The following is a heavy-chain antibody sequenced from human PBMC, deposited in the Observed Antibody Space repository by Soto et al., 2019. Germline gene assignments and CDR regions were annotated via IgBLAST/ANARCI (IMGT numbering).Heavy chain of an antibody. CDR2: ISAYNGNT. CDR1: GYTFTSYG. CDR3: ARSVGVVAATLYYYGMDV. V-gene: IGHV1-18*01. Sequence: ASVKVSCKASGYTFTSYGISWVRQAPGQGLEWMGWISAYNGNTNYAQKLQGRVTMTTDTSTSTAYMELRSLRSDDTAVYYCARSVGVVAATLYYYGMDVWGQGTSVTVSS. D-gene: IGHD2-15*01. J-gene: IGHJ6*02.